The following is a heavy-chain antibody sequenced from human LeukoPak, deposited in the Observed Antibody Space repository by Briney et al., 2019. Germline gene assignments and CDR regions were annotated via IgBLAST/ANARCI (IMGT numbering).Heavy chain of an antibody. Sequence: SGYYIYQADSVKGRFTISRDNAKNSLYLQMNSLRAEDTAVYYCAREARYCSSSSCDYFDYWGQGTLVTVSS. D-gene: IGHD2-2*01. J-gene: IGHJ4*02. V-gene: IGHV3-21*01. CDR3: AREARYCSSSSCDYFDY. CDR2: SGYYI.